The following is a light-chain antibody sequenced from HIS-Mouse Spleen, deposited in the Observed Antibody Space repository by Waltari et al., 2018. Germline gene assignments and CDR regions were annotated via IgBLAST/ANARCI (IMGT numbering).Light chain of an antibody. CDR1: ALPKKY. J-gene: IGLJ2*01. CDR3: YSTDSSGNHRV. V-gene: IGLV3-10*01. CDR2: EDS. Sequence: SYELTQPPSVSVSPGQTARITCSGDALPKKYAYWYQQKSGQAPVLVIYEDSKRTSGIPARFAWSSSGTMATLTISGAQVEDEADYYCYSTDSSGNHRVFGGGTKLTVL.